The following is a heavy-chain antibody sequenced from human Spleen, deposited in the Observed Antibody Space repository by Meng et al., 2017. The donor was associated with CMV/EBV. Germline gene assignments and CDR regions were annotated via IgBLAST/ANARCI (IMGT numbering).Heavy chain of an antibody. V-gene: IGHV4-39*01. J-gene: IGHJ5*02. CDR3: ARGEGVPAATNWFDP. CDR1: GGSISSSSYY. CDR2: IYYSGST. D-gene: IGHD2-2*01. Sequence: GSLRLSCTVSGGSISSSSYYWGWIRQPPGKGREWIGSIYYSGSTYYNPSLKSRVTISVDTSKNQFSLKLSSVTAADTAVYYCARGEGVPAATNWFDPWGQGTLVTVSS.